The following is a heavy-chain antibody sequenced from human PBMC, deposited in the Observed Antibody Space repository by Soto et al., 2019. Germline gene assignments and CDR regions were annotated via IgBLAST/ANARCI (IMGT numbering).Heavy chain of an antibody. D-gene: IGHD6-25*01. CDR3: AREASSHSGLFDY. V-gene: IGHV1-18*01. Sequence: ASLKVYCKTSGYGFTMDGIGWVRQAPGQGLEWMGWISAYNGNTNYAQKLQGRVTMTTDTSTSTAYMELRSLRSDDTAVYYCAREASSHSGLFDYWGQGTLVTGFS. J-gene: IGHJ4*02. CDR2: ISAYNGNT. CDR1: GYGFTMDG.